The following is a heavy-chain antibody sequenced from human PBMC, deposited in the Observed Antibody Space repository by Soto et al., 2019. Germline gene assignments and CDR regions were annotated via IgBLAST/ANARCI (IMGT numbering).Heavy chain of an antibody. J-gene: IGHJ4*02. CDR3: ARYYDYVWGSYRYTSTFDY. D-gene: IGHD3-16*02. CDR1: GGSFSGYY. CDR2: INHSGST. V-gene: IGHV4-34*01. Sequence: SETLSLTCAVYGGSFSGYYWGWIRQPPGKXLEWIGEINHSGSTNYNPSPKSRVTISVDTSKNQFSLKLSSVTAADTAVYYCARYYDYVWGSYRYTSTFDYWGQGTLVTVSS.